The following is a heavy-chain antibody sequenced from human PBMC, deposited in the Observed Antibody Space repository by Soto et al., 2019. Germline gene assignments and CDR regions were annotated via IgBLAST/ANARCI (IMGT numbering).Heavy chain of an antibody. J-gene: IGHJ4*02. CDR1: GFTFSDHY. Sequence: EVQLVESGGGLVQPGGSLRLSCAASGFTFSDHYMDWVRQAPGKGLEWVGRSKHKANSYTTKYAAPLQGRFTISREDSDRSPDSQTGTLESVDMAVYYCAGASITVADAYGGQLNLVTVSS. CDR2: SKHKANSYTT. D-gene: IGHD6-19*01. CDR3: AGASITVADAY. V-gene: IGHV3-72*01.